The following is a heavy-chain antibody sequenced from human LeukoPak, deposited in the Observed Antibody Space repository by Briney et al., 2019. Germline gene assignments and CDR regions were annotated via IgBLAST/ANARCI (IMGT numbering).Heavy chain of an antibody. D-gene: IGHD1-7*01. V-gene: IGHV3-23*01. CDR3: AKVLVGTTCFEY. CDR2: ISGSGGST. CDR1: GFTFSSHG. J-gene: IGHJ4*02. Sequence: GGSLRLSCAASGFTFSSHGMSWVRQAPGEGLEWVSAISGSGGSTYYADSVKGRFTMSRDNSKNTLYLQMNSLRAEDTAIYYCAKVLVGTTCFEYWGQGTLVTVSS.